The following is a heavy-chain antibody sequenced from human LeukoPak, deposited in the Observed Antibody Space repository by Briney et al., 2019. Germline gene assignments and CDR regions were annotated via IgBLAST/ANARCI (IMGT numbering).Heavy chain of an antibody. CDR1: GFTFSSYA. V-gene: IGHV3-23*01. J-gene: IGHJ4*02. D-gene: IGHD5-24*01. Sequence: PGGSLRLSCAASGFTFSSYAMSWVRQAPGKGLEWVSAISGSGGSTYYADSVKGRFTISRDNSKNTLYLQMNSLRAEDTAVYYCAKVRRWLQLYGSYYFDYWGQETLVTVSS. CDR2: ISGSGGST. CDR3: AKVRRWLQLYGSYYFDY.